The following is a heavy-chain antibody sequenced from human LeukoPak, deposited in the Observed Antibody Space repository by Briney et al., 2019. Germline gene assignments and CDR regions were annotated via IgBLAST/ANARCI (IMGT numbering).Heavy chain of an antibody. D-gene: IGHD6-19*01. V-gene: IGHV4-39*07. Sequence: SETLSLTCTVSGGSISSTCYYWGWIRQPPGKGLEWIGSIYYSGSTYYNPSLKSRVAISADRSKNQFSLKLSSVTAADTAVYYCARDGDSSGWTRSDYWGQGTLVTVSS. CDR3: ARDGDSSGWTRSDY. CDR1: GGSISSTCYY. CDR2: IYYSGST. J-gene: IGHJ4*02.